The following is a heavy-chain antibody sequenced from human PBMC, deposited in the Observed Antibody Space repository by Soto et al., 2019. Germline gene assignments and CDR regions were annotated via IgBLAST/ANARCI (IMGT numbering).Heavy chain of an antibody. J-gene: IGHJ6*02. Sequence: VSGPTLVNPPETLTLTCTFSGFSLTSPGMCVSWIRQSPGKALEWLALIERDDDDKYYSTSLKTRLTISKDTRKNQVVLTMANMEPADTATYYCARSIRGPRRFNGMDVWGQGTTVTVSS. CDR2: IERDDDDK. CDR3: ARSIRGPRRFNGMDV. CDR1: GFSLTSPGMC. D-gene: IGHD1-20*01. V-gene: IGHV2-70*13.